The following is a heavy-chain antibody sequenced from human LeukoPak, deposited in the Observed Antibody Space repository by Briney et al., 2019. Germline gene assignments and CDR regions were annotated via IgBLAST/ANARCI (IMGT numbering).Heavy chain of an antibody. J-gene: IGHJ3*01. V-gene: IGHV3-53*01. CDR3: VKRLTLGDLSIKGAFAL. CDR2: IYNDGGT. D-gene: IGHD3-16*02. Sequence: GGSLRLSCAASGFTVSSQYMSWVRQGPGKGLEWVALIYNDGGTHYTDSVKGRFTISRDTSRNTLFLQMNSLRVEDSAMYYCVKRLTLGDLSIKGAFALWGQGTLVTVAS. CDR1: GFTVSSQY.